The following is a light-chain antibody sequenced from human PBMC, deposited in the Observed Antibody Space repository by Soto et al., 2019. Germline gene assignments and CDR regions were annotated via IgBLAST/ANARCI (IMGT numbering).Light chain of an antibody. CDR1: QSVSSSY. V-gene: IGKV3-20*01. CDR3: QQYGSSPET. CDR2: GAS. J-gene: IGKJ1*01. Sequence: ELVLTQSPGTLSLSPGERATLSCRASQSVSSSYLAWYQQKPGQAPRLLIYGASSRATGIPDRFSGSGSGTAFTLTISRLEPEDFGVYYCQQYGSSPETFGQGTKVEI.